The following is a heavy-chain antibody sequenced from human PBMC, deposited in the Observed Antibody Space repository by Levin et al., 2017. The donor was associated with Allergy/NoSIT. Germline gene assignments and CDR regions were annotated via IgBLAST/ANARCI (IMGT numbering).Heavy chain of an antibody. CDR1: GGSMNSYY. CDR2: IYYSGNT. J-gene: IGHJ4*02. CDR3: ARCRDYGTGWNDRFEYYFDY. Sequence: SSETLSLTCSVSGGSMNSYYWSWIRHPPGKGLEWIGYIYYSGNTNYNPSLKSRVTILVDTSKNQFSLKLSSVTAADTAVSFCARCRDYGTGWNDRFEYYFDYWCQGALVTVSS. D-gene: IGHD6-19*01. V-gene: IGHV4-59*08.